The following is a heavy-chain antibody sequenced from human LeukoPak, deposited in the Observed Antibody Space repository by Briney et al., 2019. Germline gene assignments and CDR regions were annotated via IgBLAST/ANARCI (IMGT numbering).Heavy chain of an antibody. CDR3: AELGITMIGGV. D-gene: IGHD3-10*02. CDR2: ISSSSSTI. V-gene: IGHV3-48*01. CDR1: GFTFSSYS. Sequence: GGSLRLSCAASGFTFSSYSTSWVRQAPGKWLEWVSYISSSSSTIYYADSVKGRFPISRDNAKNSLYLQMNSLRAEDTAVYYCAELGITMIGGVWGKGTTVTISS. J-gene: IGHJ6*04.